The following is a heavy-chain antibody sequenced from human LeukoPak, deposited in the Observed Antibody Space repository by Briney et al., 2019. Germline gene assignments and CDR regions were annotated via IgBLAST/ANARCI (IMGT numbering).Heavy chain of an antibody. CDR2: IRGSSTTT. CDR1: GFTFKTYS. V-gene: IGHV3-48*01. CDR3: AKGGGDDYFYYYMDL. Sequence: GGSLRLSCAASGFTFKTYSMNWVRQAPGKGLEWVAHIRGSSTTTLYAGSVKGRFTISRDNAKNSLFLQMNGLRAEDTALYYCAKGGGDDYFYYYMDLWGKGTTVTVSS. D-gene: IGHD3-10*01. J-gene: IGHJ6*03.